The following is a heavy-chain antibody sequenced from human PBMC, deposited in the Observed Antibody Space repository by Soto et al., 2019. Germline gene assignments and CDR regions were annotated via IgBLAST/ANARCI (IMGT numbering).Heavy chain of an antibody. J-gene: IGHJ6*02. CDR2: ISYDGSNK. D-gene: IGHD2-15*01. CDR1: GFTFSSYG. CDR3: AKDTNTTRLDGKLGKGPRYYYGMDV. Sequence: QVQLVESGGGVVQPGRSLRLSCAASGFTFSSYGMHWVRQAPGKGLEWVAVISYDGSNKYYADSVKGRFTISRDNSKNTLYLQMNSLRAEDTAVYYCAKDTNTTRLDGKLGKGPRYYYGMDVWGQGTTVTVSS. V-gene: IGHV3-30*18.